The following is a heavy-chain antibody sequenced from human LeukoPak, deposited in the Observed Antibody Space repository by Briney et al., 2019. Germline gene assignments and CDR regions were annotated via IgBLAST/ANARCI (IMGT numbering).Heavy chain of an antibody. CDR2: IRDDGHNE. CDR3: AKIQGYYFDY. V-gene: IGHV3-30*02. D-gene: IGHD5-18*01. J-gene: IGHJ4*02. Sequence: GGSLRLSCAASGFTFSSYGMHWVRQAPGKGLEWVAFIRDDGHNEYYADSVKGRFTISRDNSKSTLYLQMNSLRPEDTAVYYCAKIQGYYFDYWGQGTLVTVSS. CDR1: GFTFSSYG.